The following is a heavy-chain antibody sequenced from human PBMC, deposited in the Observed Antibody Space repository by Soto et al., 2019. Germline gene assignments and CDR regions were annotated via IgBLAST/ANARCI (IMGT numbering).Heavy chain of an antibody. CDR1: RYSFTSCF. CDR3: ASLEMATFGDDACDI. J-gene: IGHJ3*02. V-gene: IGHV5-10-1*01. CDR2: IDPSDSYT. D-gene: IGHD5-12*01. Sequence: GESLSLPVIASRYSFTSCFISWVRPLPGKGLEWMGRIDPSDSYTNYSPSFQGHVTISADKSISTAYLQWSSLKASDTAMYYCASLEMATFGDDACDIWGQGTMVTGSS.